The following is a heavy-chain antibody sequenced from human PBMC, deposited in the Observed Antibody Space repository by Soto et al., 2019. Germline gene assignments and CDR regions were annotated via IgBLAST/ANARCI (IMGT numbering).Heavy chain of an antibody. CDR3: ATRITVFGLLIPPFDP. V-gene: IGHV4-34*01. CDR1: GGSVNGYY. CDR2: INHTGGT. J-gene: IGHJ5*02. Sequence: SETLSLTCAVYGGSVNGYYWNWIRQPPGKGLEWIGEINHTGGTHYNPSLKRRVTMSVDTSTNQFSLRLSSVTAAETAIYYCATRITVFGLLIPPFDPWGQGTQVTVSS. D-gene: IGHD3-3*01.